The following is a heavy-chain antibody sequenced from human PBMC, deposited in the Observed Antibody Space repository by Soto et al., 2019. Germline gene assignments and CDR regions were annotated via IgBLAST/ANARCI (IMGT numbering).Heavy chain of an antibody. CDR1: GGSISSSSYY. CDR3: ARFAVSSGSYFISYAFDI. J-gene: IGHJ3*02. D-gene: IGHD3-10*02. V-gene: IGHV4-39*01. CDR2: IYYSGST. Sequence: QLQLQESGPGLVKPSETLSLTCTVSGGSISSSSYYWGWIRQPPGKGLEWIGSIYYSGSTYYNPSLQSRVTISVATSKIQFSLKLSSVTAADTAVYYCARFAVSSGSYFISYAFDIWGQGTMVTVSS.